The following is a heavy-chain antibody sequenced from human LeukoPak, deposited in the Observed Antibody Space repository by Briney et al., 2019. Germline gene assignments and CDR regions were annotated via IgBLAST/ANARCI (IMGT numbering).Heavy chain of an antibody. V-gene: IGHV1-69*04. CDR3: ARPAPTNGLDH. D-gene: IGHD2-21*01. J-gene: IGHJ4*02. Sequence: SVKVSCKASGGSFFTYGVSWVRQAPGQGLEWMGRIIPIIGMTNYAEKFQGRVTITADKSTSTAYMELSSLRSEDTAVYYCARPAPTNGLDHWGQGTLVTASS. CDR1: GGSFFTYG. CDR2: IIPIIGMT.